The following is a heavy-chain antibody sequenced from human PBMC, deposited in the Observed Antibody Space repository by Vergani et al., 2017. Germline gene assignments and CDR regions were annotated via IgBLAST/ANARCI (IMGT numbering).Heavy chain of an antibody. J-gene: IGHJ4*02. D-gene: IGHD4-17*01. CDR1: GYTLTELS. CDR2: FDPEDGET. Sequence: QVQLVQSGAEVKKPGASVKVSCKVSGYTLTELSMHWVRQAPGKGLEWMGGFDPEDGETIYAQKFQGRVTMTTDTSTSTAYMELRSLRSDDTAVYYCAREYGDYLTFDYWGQGTLVTVSS. V-gene: IGHV1-24*01. CDR3: AREYGDYLTFDY.